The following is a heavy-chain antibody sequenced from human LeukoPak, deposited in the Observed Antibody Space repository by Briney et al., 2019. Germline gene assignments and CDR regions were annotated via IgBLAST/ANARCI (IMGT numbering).Heavy chain of an antibody. CDR3: ARSLVGSTSP. J-gene: IGHJ5*02. CDR2: IYYSGST. Sequence: SETLSLTCTVSGGSISSGGYYWSWIRQHPGKGLEWIGYIYYSGSTYYNPSLKSRVTISVDTSKDQFSLKLSSVTAADTAVYYCARSLVGSTSPWGQGTLVTVSS. CDR1: GGSISSGGYY. V-gene: IGHV4-31*03. D-gene: IGHD2-15*01.